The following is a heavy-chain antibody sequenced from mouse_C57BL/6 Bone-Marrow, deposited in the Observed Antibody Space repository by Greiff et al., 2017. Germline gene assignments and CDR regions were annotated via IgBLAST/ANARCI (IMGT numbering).Heavy chain of an antibody. CDR3: AHLRVTTAYDAMDY. CDR2: IWRGGST. CDR1: GFSLTSYG. D-gene: IGHD2-2*01. V-gene: IGHV2-5*01. Sequence: VQLVESGPGLVQPSQSLSITCTVSGFSLTSYGVHWVRQSPGKGLEWLGVIWRGGSTDYNAAFMSRLSITKDNSKSQVFFKMNSLQADDTAIYYCAHLRVTTAYDAMDYWGQGTSVTVSS. J-gene: IGHJ4*01.